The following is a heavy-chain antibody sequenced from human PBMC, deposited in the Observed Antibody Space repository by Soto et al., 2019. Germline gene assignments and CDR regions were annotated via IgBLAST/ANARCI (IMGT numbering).Heavy chain of an antibody. J-gene: IGHJ5*01. CDR3: AREGRLHWFES. V-gene: IGHV4-30-4*01. CDR2: IYYSGST. CDR1: GGSISSADYY. Sequence: PSETLSLTCTVSGGSISSADYYWSWIRQPPGKGLEWIGYIYYSGSTYYNPSLKSRVTISVDTSKNQFSLKLSSVTAADTAVYYCAREGRLHWFESWGQGTLVTVS.